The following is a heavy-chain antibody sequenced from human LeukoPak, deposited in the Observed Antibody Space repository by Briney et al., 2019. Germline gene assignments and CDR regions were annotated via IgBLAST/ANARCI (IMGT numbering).Heavy chain of an antibody. J-gene: IGHJ4*02. CDR2: ISYYGSNK. Sequence: GGSLRLSCAASGFTFSSYGMHWVRQAPGKGLEWVAVISYYGSNKYYADSVKGRFTISRDNSKNTLYLQMNSLRAEDTAVYYCAKDGPPGFDYWGQGTLVTVSS. V-gene: IGHV3-30*18. CDR3: AKDGPPGFDY. CDR1: GFTFSSYG. D-gene: IGHD3/OR15-3a*01.